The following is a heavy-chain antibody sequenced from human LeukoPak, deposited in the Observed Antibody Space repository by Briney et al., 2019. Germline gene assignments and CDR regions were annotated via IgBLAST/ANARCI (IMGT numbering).Heavy chain of an antibody. V-gene: IGHV3-74*01. J-gene: IGHJ4*02. Sequence: GGSLRLSCAASGFTFSRYWMHWVRQAPGKGMVWVSRINEDGSTTSYADSVKGRFTISRDNVKNTLYLQMNGLRAEDTAVYYCARGGLEPVDYWGQETLVTVSS. CDR3: ARGGLEPVDY. CDR1: GFTFSRYW. D-gene: IGHD1-14*01. CDR2: INEDGSTT.